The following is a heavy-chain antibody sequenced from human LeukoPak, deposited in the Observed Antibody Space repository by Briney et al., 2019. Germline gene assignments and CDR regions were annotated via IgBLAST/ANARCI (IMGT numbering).Heavy chain of an antibody. J-gene: IGHJ5*02. CDR3: ATDGYTYNWFDP. D-gene: IGHD6-13*01. CDR2: FDPEDGET. Sequence: ASVKVSCKVSGYTLTELSVHWVRQAPGKGLEWMGGFDPEDGETIYAQKFQGRVTMTEDTSTDTAYMELSSLRSEDTAVYYCATDGYTYNWFDPWGQGTLVTVSS. CDR1: GYTLTELS. V-gene: IGHV1-24*01.